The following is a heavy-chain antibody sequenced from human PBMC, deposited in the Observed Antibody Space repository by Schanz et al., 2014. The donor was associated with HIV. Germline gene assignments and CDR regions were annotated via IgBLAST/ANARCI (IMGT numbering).Heavy chain of an antibody. CDR2: ISHSGIT. Sequence: QLQLQESGSGLVKPSQTLSLTCAVSGGSISSGDYSWSWIRQPPGKGLEWIGYISHSGITYYSPSLKTLVITSIGRSSTQSSLKLSSLTAADTAVYYCARVTVVEALYYFDYWGQGTLVTVSS. J-gene: IGHJ4*02. CDR3: ARVTVVEALYYFDY. D-gene: IGHD2-15*01. V-gene: IGHV4-30-2*01. CDR1: GGSISSGDYS.